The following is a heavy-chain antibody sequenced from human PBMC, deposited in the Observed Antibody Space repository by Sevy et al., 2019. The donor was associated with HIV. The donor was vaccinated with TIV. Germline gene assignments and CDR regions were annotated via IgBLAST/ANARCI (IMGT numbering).Heavy chain of an antibody. V-gene: IGHV3-21*01. D-gene: IGHD2-2*01. CDR3: ARDGGCSSTACLLYFDY. CDR1: GFTFSKYP. Sequence: GGSLRLSCVVSGFTFSKYPMNWVRQAPGKGLEWVSSISSSSNYIYYGDSVKGRFTISRDNAKNSLYLQTNSLRADDTAVYYCARDGGCSSTACLLYFDYWGQGTLVTVSS. CDR2: ISSSSNYI. J-gene: IGHJ4*02.